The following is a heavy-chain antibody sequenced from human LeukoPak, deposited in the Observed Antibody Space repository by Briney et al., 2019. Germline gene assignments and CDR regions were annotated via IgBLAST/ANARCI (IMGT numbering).Heavy chain of an antibody. J-gene: IGHJ4*02. V-gene: IGHV1-2*02. CDR3: ARDERHDSSGYPFDY. CDR1: GYTFTGYF. D-gene: IGHD3-22*01. CDR2: INPNSGDA. Sequence: ASLKVSCKASGYTFTGYFMHWVRQAPGQGLEWMGWINPNSGDANYAQKFQGRVTMTRDTSISTAYMELSRLRSDDTAVYYCARDERHDSSGYPFDYWGQGTLVTVSS.